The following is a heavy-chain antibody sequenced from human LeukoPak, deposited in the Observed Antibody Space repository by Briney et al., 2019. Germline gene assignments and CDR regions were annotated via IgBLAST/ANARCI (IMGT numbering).Heavy chain of an antibody. CDR1: GGTFSSYA. CDR2: IIPIFGTA. V-gene: IGHV1-69*05. J-gene: IGHJ3*02. CDR3: ARDGPDAFDI. Sequence: ASVKVSCKASGGTFSSYAISWVRQAPGQGLEWMGGIIPIFGTANYAQKFQGRVTITTDGSTSTAYMELSSLRSEDTAVYYCARDGPDAFDIWGQGTMVTVSS.